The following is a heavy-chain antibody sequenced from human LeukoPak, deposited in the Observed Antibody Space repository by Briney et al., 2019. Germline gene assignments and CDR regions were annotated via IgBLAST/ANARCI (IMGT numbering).Heavy chain of an antibody. J-gene: IGHJ4*02. Sequence: GGSLRLSCAASEFSVGSNYMTWVRQAPGEGLEWVSLIYSGGSTYYADSVKGRFTISRDNSKNTLYLQMNSLRAEDTAVYCCARVPSGYHNTGGQGTLVTVSS. D-gene: IGHD5-12*01. V-gene: IGHV3-66*01. CDR1: EFSVGSNY. CDR3: ARVPSGYHNT. CDR2: IYSGGST.